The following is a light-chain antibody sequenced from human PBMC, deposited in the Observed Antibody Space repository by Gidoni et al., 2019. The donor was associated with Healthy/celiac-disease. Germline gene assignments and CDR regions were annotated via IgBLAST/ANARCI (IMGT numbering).Light chain of an antibody. Sequence: EIVMTQSPATLSVSPGERATLSCRASQSVNSNLAWHQQKPGQAPRLLIYGASTRATGIPARFTLTISSLQSEDFAVYYCQHYNNWSGTFGQGTKLEIK. CDR2: GAS. CDR3: QHYNNWSGT. V-gene: IGKV3D-15*01. J-gene: IGKJ2*01. CDR1: QSVNSN.